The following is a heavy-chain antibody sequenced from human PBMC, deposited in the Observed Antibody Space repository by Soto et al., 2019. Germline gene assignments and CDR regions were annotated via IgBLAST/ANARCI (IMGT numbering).Heavy chain of an antibody. CDR3: TLRFCSSTSCSPYDY. J-gene: IGHJ4*02. CDR2: IRTKTDGGTT. Sequence: EVQLVESGGGLVKPGGSLRLSCVASGFTFTNAWMSWFRQAPGQGLEWVRRIRTKTDGGTTDYAAPVKGSFTLSRNDTKNTLFLQMSSLRPEDTAVYYCTLRFCSSTSCSPYDYWGQGTLVTVSS. CDR1: GFTFTNAW. D-gene: IGHD2-2*01. V-gene: IGHV3-15*01.